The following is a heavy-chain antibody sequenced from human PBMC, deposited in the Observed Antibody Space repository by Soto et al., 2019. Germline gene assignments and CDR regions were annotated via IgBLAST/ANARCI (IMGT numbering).Heavy chain of an antibody. CDR2: VYYSGST. CDR3: ARPTRWAETGAFDS. Sequence: SETLSLTCTVSGGSISSGGYYWSWIRQHPGKGLEWIGTVYYSGSTYYNPSLESRVTIYVDMSENQFSLRLRSVTAADTAVYYCARPTRWAETGAFDSWGPGTLVTVSS. CDR1: GGSISSGGYY. J-gene: IGHJ4*02. V-gene: IGHV4-39*01. D-gene: IGHD7-27*01.